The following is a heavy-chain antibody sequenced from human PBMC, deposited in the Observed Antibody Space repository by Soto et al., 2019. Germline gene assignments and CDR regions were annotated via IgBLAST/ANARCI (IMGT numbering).Heavy chain of an antibody. D-gene: IGHD5-12*01. CDR2: INAGNGNT. CDR3: ARAYSGSHEGFDY. V-gene: IGHV1-3*01. J-gene: IGHJ4*02. Sequence: GASVKVSCKASGYTFTSYAMHWVRQAPGQRLEWMGWINAGNGNTKYSQKFQGRVTITRDTSASTAYMELSSLRSEDTAVYYCARAYSGSHEGFDYWGQGTLVTAPQ. CDR1: GYTFTSYA.